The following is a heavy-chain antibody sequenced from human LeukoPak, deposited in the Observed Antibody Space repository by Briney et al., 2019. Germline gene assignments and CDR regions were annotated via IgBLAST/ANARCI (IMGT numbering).Heavy chain of an antibody. J-gene: IGHJ4*02. CDR2: ISSSSSYI. D-gene: IGHD5-24*01. CDR3: ARARFGYNRGPFDY. Sequence: GGSLRLSCAASGFTFSSYSMNWVRQAPGKGLEWVSSISSSSSYIYYADSVKGRFTISRDNSKNTLYLQMNSLRPEDTAVYYCARARFGYNRGPFDYWGQGILVTVSS. V-gene: IGHV3-21*01. CDR1: GFTFSSYS.